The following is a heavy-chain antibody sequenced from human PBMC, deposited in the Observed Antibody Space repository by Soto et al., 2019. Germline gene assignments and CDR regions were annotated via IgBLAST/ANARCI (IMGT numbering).Heavy chain of an antibody. CDR3: ANNPLGAPGAFDI. CDR2: IIPIFGTA. Sequence: SVKVSCKASGGTFSSYAISWVRQAPGQGLEWMGGIIPIFGTANYAQKFQGRVTITADESTSTAYMELSSLRSEDTAVYYCANNPLGAPGAFDIWGQGTMVTVSS. D-gene: IGHD3-16*01. V-gene: IGHV1-69*13. J-gene: IGHJ3*02. CDR1: GGTFSSYA.